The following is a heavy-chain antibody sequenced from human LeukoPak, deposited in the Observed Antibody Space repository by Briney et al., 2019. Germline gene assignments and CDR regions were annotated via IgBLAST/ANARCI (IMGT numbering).Heavy chain of an antibody. V-gene: IGHV3-23*01. CDR1: GFTFSSYA. Sequence: GGSLRLSCAASGFTFSSYAMSWVRQAPGKGLEWVSAISGSGGSTYYADSVKGRFTISRDNSKNTLYLQMNSLRAEDTAVYYCAKVYDILTGYPYYFDYWGQGTLVTVSS. CDR3: AKVYDILTGYPYYFDY. D-gene: IGHD3-9*01. J-gene: IGHJ4*02. CDR2: ISGSGGST.